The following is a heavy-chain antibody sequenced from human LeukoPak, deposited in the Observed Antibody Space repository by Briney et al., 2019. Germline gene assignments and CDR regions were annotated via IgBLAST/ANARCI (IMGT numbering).Heavy chain of an antibody. Sequence: ASVKVSCKASGYTFTSYYMHWVRQAPGQGLEWMGIINPSGGSTSYAQNFQGRVTMTRDTSTSTVYMELSSLRSEDTALYYCAKTVTTFYSYGMDVWGQGTTVTVSS. D-gene: IGHD4-17*01. CDR1: GYTFTSYY. J-gene: IGHJ6*02. CDR2: INPSGGST. V-gene: IGHV1-46*01. CDR3: AKTVTTFYSYGMDV.